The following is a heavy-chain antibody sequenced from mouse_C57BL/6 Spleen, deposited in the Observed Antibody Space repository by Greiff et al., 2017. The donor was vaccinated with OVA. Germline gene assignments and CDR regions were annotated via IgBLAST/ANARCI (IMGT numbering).Heavy chain of an antibody. CDR2: INPSNGGT. J-gene: IGHJ2*01. CDR1: GYTFTSYW. CDR3: ARGLTTVVAHFDY. D-gene: IGHD1-1*01. Sequence: QVQLKQPGTELVKPGASVKLSCKASGYTFTSYWMHWVKQRPGQGLEWIGNINPSNGGTNYNEKFKSKATLTVDKSSSTAYMQLSSLTSEDSAVYYCARGLTTVVAHFDYWGQGTTLTVSS. V-gene: IGHV1-53*01.